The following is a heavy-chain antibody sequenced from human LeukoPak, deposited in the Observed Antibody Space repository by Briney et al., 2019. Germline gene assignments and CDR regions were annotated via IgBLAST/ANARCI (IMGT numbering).Heavy chain of an antibody. CDR3: ARTYSSSSRFYDY. CDR2: INHSGST. Sequence: PSETLSLTCAVYGGSFSGYYWSWIRQPPGNGLEWIGEINHSGSTNYNPSLKSRVTISVDTSKNQFSLNLSSVTAADTAVYYCARTYSSSSRFYDYWGQGTLVTVSS. J-gene: IGHJ4*02. CDR1: GGSFSGYY. V-gene: IGHV4-34*01. D-gene: IGHD6-13*01.